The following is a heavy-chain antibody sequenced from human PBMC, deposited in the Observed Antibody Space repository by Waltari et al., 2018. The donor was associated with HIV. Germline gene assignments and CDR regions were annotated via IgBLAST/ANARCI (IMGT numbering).Heavy chain of an antibody. V-gene: IGHV4-61*02. Sequence: QVQLQESGPGLVKPSQTLSLTCTVPGGSISSGSYYWSWIRQPAGKGLEWIGRIYTSGSTNYNPSLKSRVTISVDTSKNQFSLKLSSVTAADTAVYYCARDRNYYYDSSGYFFIAFDIWGQGTMVTVSS. J-gene: IGHJ3*02. CDR1: GGSISSGSYY. CDR3: ARDRNYYYDSSGYFFIAFDI. D-gene: IGHD3-22*01. CDR2: IYTSGST.